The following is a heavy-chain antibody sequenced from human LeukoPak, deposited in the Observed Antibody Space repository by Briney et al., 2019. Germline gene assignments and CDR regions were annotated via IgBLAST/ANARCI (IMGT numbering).Heavy chain of an antibody. CDR1: EFSLRTSGVG. J-gene: IGHJ4*02. V-gene: IGHV2-5*02. Sequence: ESGPTQVNPTQTLTLTYTVPEFSLRTSGVGVGWIRQPPGKALEWLALIFWDDDNRYSPSLKSRLTIMKDTSKNQVVFTMTNMDPVDTATYYCAHGAGGGTVLAYWGQGTLVTVSS. D-gene: IGHD6-13*01. CDR2: IFWDDDN. CDR3: AHGAGGGTVLAY.